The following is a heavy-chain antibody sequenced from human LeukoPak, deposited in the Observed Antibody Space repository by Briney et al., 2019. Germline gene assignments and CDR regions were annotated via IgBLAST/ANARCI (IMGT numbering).Heavy chain of an antibody. CDR3: AREAGGSYVMDA. D-gene: IGHD2-8*02. CDR2: LYYSGST. Sequence: SETLSLICSVSGGSISRYDWCWIRQPRGEGLEWIGYLYYSGSTNYNPALQNRVTISVATTKNHFSLKLSSATAADTAVYSCAREAGGSYVMDAWGQGTTVTVSS. V-gene: IGHV4-59*12. CDR1: GGSISRYD. J-gene: IGHJ6*02.